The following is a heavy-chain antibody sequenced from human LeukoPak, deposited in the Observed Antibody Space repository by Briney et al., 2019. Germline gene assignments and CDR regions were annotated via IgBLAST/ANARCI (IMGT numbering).Heavy chain of an antibody. CDR2: INPSGGST. V-gene: IGHV1-46*01. CDR1: GYTFSTNY. J-gene: IGHJ4*02. Sequence: AAVQDSSKASGYTFSTNYIHWVRQAPAQGLEWMGIINPSGGSTSYAQKFQGRVTMTRDTSTSAVYVELASLRSEDTAVFYCARAGDYGHYVFDYWGEGALVTVSS. D-gene: IGHD4-17*01. CDR3: ARAGDYGHYVFDY.